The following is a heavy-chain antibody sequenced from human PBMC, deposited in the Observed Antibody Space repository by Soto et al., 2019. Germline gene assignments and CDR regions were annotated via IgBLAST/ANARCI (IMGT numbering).Heavy chain of an antibody. CDR1: GGSISNYF. Sequence: SETLSLTCTVSGGSISNYFWSWIRQPPGKGLEWIGYIYYSGNTNYSPSLKSRVTISVDTSKNQFSLKLTSVTAADTAVYYCARSGRDNYDYFQYWGQGTPVTSPQ. J-gene: IGHJ4*02. D-gene: IGHD3-16*01. CDR2: IYYSGNT. V-gene: IGHV4-59*08. CDR3: ARSGRDNYDYFQY.